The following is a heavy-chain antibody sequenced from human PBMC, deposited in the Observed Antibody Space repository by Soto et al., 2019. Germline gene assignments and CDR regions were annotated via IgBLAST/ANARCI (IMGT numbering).Heavy chain of an antibody. CDR2: IKQDGSEK. V-gene: IGHV3-7*01. CDR1: GFTFSSYW. Sequence: GGSLRLSCASSGFTFSSYWMSLVRQAPGKGLEWVANIKQDGSEKYYVDSVKGRFTISRDNAKNSLYLQMNSLRAEDTAVYYCARSIPVVVIASPNWFDPWGQGTLVTVSS. D-gene: IGHD2-21*01. J-gene: IGHJ5*02. CDR3: ARSIPVVVIASPNWFDP.